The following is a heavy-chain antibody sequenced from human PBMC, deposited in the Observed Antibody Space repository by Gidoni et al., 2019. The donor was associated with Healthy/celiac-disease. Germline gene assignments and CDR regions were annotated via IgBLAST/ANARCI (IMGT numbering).Heavy chain of an antibody. D-gene: IGHD6-13*01. Sequence: EVQLVESGGGLVKPGGSLRLSCAAPGFTFSSYSMNWVRQAPGKGLEWVSSISSSSSYIYYADSVKGRFTISRDNAKNSLYLQMNSLRAEDTAVYYCARGSAAAGTSDYWGQGTLVTVSS. CDR1: GFTFSSYS. CDR2: ISSSSSYI. CDR3: ARGSAAAGTSDY. J-gene: IGHJ4*02. V-gene: IGHV3-21*01.